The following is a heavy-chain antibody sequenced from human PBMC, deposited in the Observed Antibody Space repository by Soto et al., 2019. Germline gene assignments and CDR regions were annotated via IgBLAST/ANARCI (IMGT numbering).Heavy chain of an antibody. V-gene: IGHV4-61*08. J-gene: IGHJ6*02. CDR2: IYYSGST. Sequence: PSETLSLTCTVSGGSISSGDYYWSWIRQPRGKGLEWIGYIYYSGSTNYNPSLKSRVTISVDTSKNQFSLKLSSVTAADTAVYYCARQGPGSGGYCSGGSCYIGPIKGYYGMDVWGQGTTVTVS. D-gene: IGHD2-15*01. CDR3: ARQGPGSGGYCSGGSCYIGPIKGYYGMDV. CDR1: GGSISSGDYY.